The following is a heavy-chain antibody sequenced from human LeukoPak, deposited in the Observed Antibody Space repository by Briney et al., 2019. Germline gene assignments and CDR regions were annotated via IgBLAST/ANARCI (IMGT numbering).Heavy chain of an antibody. V-gene: IGHV1-8*01. D-gene: IGHD3-22*01. CDR1: RYTFTSYD. J-gene: IGHJ4*02. CDR2: MNPNTGNT. CDR3: ARLSQTPDYYGGGGYYFLGY. Sequence: GASVKVSCKASRYTFTSYDINWVRQAPGQGLEWMGWMNPNTGNTGYAQKFQGRVTMTRDTSINTAYLELRSLRSDDTDIYYCARLSQTPDYYGGGGYYFLGYWGQGTLVTVSS.